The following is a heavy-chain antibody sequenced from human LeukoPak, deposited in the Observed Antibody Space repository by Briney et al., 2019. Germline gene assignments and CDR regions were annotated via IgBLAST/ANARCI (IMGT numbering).Heavy chain of an antibody. CDR1: GFIVSSNY. CDR3: ARSPWGITMIAEA. J-gene: IGHJ5*02. V-gene: IGHV3-53*01. Sequence: QPRGSLRLSCAASGFIVSSNYMSWVRQAPRKGLEWVSVIYSGGSTYYADSVKGRFTISRDNSKNTLYLQMNSLRAEDTAVYYCARSPWGITMIAEAWGQGTLVTVSS. D-gene: IGHD3-22*01. CDR2: IYSGGST.